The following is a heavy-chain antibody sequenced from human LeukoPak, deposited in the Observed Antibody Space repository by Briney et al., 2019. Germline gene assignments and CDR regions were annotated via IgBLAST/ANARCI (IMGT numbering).Heavy chain of an antibody. CDR1: GYTFTSYY. J-gene: IGHJ4*02. D-gene: IGHD4-17*01. Sequence: ASVKVSCKASGYTFTSYYIHWVRQTPGQGLEWMGIINPSGGSTSSAQKFQGRVTMTRHASTSTVYMELSSLRSEDTAVYYCARGDYGDYGGLDYWGQGTLVTVSS. CDR3: ARGDYGDYGGLDY. V-gene: IGHV1-46*01. CDR2: INPSGGST.